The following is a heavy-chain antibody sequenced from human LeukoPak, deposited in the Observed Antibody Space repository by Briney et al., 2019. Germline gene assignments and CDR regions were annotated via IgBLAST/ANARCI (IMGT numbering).Heavy chain of an antibody. D-gene: IGHD2-2*01. CDR1: GYTFTGYY. V-gene: IGHV1-2*02. Sequence: EASVKVSCKASGYTFTGYYMHWVRQAPGQGLEWMGWINPNSGGTNYAQKFQGRVTMTRDTSISTAYMELSRLRSDDTAVYYCARADCSSTSCYDWFDPWGQGTLVTVSS. J-gene: IGHJ5*02. CDR3: ARADCSSTSCYDWFDP. CDR2: INPNSGGT.